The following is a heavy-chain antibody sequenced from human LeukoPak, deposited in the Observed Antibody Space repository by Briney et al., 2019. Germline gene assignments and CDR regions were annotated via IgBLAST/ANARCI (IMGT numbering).Heavy chain of an antibody. CDR3: ARGYSSSSLAIDY. D-gene: IGHD6-6*01. CDR1: GGSFIGYY. Sequence: SETLSLTWAVYGGSFIGYYSSWIRQPPRKGRECIGEINHSGSTNNNPSLKSRVTISVDTPKNQFSLMLSSVAAADTAVYYCARGYSSSSLAIDYWGQGTLVTVSS. V-gene: IGHV4-34*01. J-gene: IGHJ4*02. CDR2: INHSGST.